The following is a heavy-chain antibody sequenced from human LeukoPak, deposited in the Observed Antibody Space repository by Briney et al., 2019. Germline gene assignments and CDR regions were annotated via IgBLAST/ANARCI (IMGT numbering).Heavy chain of an antibody. CDR3: ARDHIGMDV. Sequence: GGSLRLSCAASGFTFSSYSMNWVRQAPGKGLEWVSSISSRSSYIYYADSVKGRFTISRDNAKNSLYLQMNSLRAEDTAVYYCARDHIGMDVWGQGTTVTVSS. V-gene: IGHV3-21*01. CDR2: ISSRSSYI. CDR1: GFTFSSYS. J-gene: IGHJ6*02.